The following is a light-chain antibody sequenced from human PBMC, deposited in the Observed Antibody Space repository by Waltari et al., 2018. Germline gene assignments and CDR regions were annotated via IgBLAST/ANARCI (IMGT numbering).Light chain of an antibody. CDR1: GSNLGAGYD. Sequence: QSVLTQPPSVSGAPGQRVSISCTGRGSNLGAGYDVHWYQQHPGKAPKLLIYARRTRAPGFPDRCFGSPSGTSDSLAITARQVEDEAEYCCQSYDTSLSVVFGGGTKLTVL. CDR2: ARR. V-gene: IGLV1-40*01. J-gene: IGLJ2*01. CDR3: QSYDTSLSVV.